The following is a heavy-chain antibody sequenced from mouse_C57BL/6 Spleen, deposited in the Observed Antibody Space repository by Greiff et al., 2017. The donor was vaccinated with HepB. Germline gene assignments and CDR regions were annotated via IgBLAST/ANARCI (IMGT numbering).Heavy chain of an antibody. D-gene: IGHD2-5*01. CDR2: IWRGGST. CDR3: ATAYYSNYEAMDY. Sequence: VQLVESGPGLVQPSQSLSITCTVSGFSLTSYGVHWVRQSPGKGLEWLGVIWRGGSTDYNAAFMSRLSITKDNSKSQVFFKMNSLQADDTAIYYCATAYYSNYEAMDYWGQGTSVTVSS. J-gene: IGHJ4*01. CDR1: GFSLTSYG. V-gene: IGHV2-5*01.